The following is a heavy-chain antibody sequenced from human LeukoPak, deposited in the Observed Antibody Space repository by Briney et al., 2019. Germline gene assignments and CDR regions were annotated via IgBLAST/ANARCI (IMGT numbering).Heavy chain of an antibody. CDR2: IWYDRNKK. D-gene: IGHD4-17*01. CDR1: GFTFRSFG. CDR3: ARDRELNTADY. J-gene: IGHJ4*02. V-gene: IGHV3-33*08. Sequence: GRSLRLPCAASGFTFRSFGMRWVRQPPGKALECVAVIWYDRNKKYQAHSMKGRFTISRDNSKDTVYLQMNSLRAEDTAVYYCARDRELNTADYWGQGTLVTVSS.